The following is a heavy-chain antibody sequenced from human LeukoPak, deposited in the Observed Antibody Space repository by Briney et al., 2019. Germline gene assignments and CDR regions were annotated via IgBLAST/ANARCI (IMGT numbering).Heavy chain of an antibody. V-gene: IGHV4-61*01. D-gene: IGHD1-26*01. J-gene: IGHJ4*02. CDR1: GGSVSSGSYY. CDR3: ARGMVGATNFDY. CDR2: IYYSGST. Sequence: SETLSLTCTVSGGSVSSGSYYWSWIRQPPGKGLEWIGYIYYSGSTNYNPSLKSRVTISVDTSKNQFSLKLSSVTAADTAVYYCARGMVGATNFDYWGQGTLVTVSS.